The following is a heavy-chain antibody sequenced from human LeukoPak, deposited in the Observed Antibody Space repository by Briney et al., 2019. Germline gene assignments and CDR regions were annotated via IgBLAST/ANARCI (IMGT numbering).Heavy chain of an antibody. CDR1: GFTFSDYY. J-gene: IGHJ5*02. CDR2: ISSSGSTT. CDR3: ARASSSWYWFDP. V-gene: IGHV3-11*04. D-gene: IGHD6-13*01. Sequence: GGSLRLSCAAPGFTFSDYYMGWIRQAPGKGLEWVSYISSSGSTTYYADSAKGRFTISRDNAKNSLYLQMNSLRAEDTAVYYCARASSSWYWFDPWGQGTLVTVSS.